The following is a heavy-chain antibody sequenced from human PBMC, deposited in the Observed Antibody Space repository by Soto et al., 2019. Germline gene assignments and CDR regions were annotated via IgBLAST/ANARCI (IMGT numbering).Heavy chain of an antibody. CDR2: INPSGGST. J-gene: IGHJ4*02. D-gene: IGHD2-15*01. CDR1: GYTFTSYY. CDR3: ARDSRVVVVTMYDY. V-gene: IGHV1-46*01. Sequence: GTSVKLSCKACGYTFTSYYMHWVRQAPGQGLEWMGIINPSGGSTSYAQKFQGRVTMTRDTSTSTVYMELSSLRSEDTAVYYCARDSRVVVVTMYDYWGQGTLVTVSS.